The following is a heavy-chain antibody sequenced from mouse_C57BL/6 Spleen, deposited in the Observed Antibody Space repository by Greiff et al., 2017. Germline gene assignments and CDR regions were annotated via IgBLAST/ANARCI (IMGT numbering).Heavy chain of an antibody. J-gene: IGHJ2*01. D-gene: IGHD1-1*01. Sequence: QVQLQQSGPELVKPGASVKISCKASGYAFSSSWMNWVKQRPGKGLEWIGRIYPGDGDTNYNGKFKGKATLTADKSSSTAYMQLSSLTSEDSAVYFGARCYYYGSSFYFDDWGQGTTLTVSS. V-gene: IGHV1-82*01. CDR2: IYPGDGDT. CDR1: GYAFSSSW. CDR3: ARCYYYGSSFYFDD.